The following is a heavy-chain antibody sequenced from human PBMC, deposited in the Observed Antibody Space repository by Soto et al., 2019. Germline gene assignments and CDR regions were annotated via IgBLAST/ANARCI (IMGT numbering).Heavy chain of an antibody. D-gene: IGHD6-19*01. Sequence: RGSLRLSCEASGFPLSSHWMNWVRQAPGKGLVWFSRIDSDGGSITYADSVKGRFTIPRDNAKNTLYLQMNSLRAEDTAVYYCAREVSSGWHFDYWGQGT. V-gene: IGHV3-74*01. CDR3: AREVSSGWHFDY. CDR2: IDSDGGSI. J-gene: IGHJ4*02. CDR1: GFPLSSHW.